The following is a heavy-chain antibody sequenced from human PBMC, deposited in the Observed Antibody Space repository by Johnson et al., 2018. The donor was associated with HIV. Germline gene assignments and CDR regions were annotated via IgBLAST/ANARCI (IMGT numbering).Heavy chain of an antibody. Sequence: EVHLVESGGGVVQPGRSLRLSCAASGFTVSSNYMSWVRQAPGKGLEWVSVIYSGGSTYYADSVKGRFPISRDNSKNTLYLQMNSLRAEDTAVYYCARDKAVGYSSGWHAFDIWGQGTMVTVSS. CDR3: ARDKAVGYSSGWHAFDI. V-gene: IGHV3-66*01. CDR2: IYSGGST. J-gene: IGHJ3*02. D-gene: IGHD6-19*01. CDR1: GFTVSSNY.